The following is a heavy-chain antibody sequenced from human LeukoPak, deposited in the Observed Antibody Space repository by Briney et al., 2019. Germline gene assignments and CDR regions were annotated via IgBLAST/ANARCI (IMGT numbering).Heavy chain of an antibody. V-gene: IGHV3-21*01. CDR1: GFTFSSYS. J-gene: IGHJ4*02. Sequence: GGSLRLSCAASGFTFSSYSMNWVRQAPGKGLEWFSYLSSSSSYIYCADSVKGRFTISRDNAKTSLYLQMNSLRAEDTAVYYCARVIRRELNNWGQGTLVTVSS. CDR2: LSSSSSYI. CDR3: ARVIRRELNN. D-gene: IGHD1-7*01.